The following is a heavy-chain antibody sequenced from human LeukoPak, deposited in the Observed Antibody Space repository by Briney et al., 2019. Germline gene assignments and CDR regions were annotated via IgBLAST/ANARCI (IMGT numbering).Heavy chain of an antibody. D-gene: IGHD5-12*01. CDR2: IWYDGSNK. Sequence: PGRSLRLSCAASGFTFSSYGVHWVRQAPGKGLEWVAVIWYDGSNKFYADSVKGRFTISRDNSKSTLYLQMNSLRAEDTAVYYCAGGNIVATHYFDYWGQGTLVTVSS. J-gene: IGHJ4*02. CDR3: AGGNIVATHYFDY. V-gene: IGHV3-33*01. CDR1: GFTFSSYG.